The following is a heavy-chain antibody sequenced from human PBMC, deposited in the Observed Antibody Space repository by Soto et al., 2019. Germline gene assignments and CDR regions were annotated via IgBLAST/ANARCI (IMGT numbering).Heavy chain of an antibody. D-gene: IGHD3-10*02. J-gene: IGHJ5*02. CDR3: AKCLSTGDWFDP. CDR2: ISGSGAST. Sequence: GGSLRLSCAASGFIFSSYAMSWVRQAPGKGLEWVSAISGSGASTYYADSVKGRFTISRDNSKNTLYLQMNTLRAEDTAVDYCAKCLSTGDWFDPWGQGTLVTVSS. CDR1: GFIFSSYA. V-gene: IGHV3-23*01.